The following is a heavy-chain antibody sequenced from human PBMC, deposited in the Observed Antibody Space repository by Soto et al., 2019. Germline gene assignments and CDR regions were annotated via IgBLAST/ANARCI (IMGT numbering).Heavy chain of an antibody. V-gene: IGHV4-39*01. CDR2: MYYSGAT. D-gene: IGHD3-16*01. CDR1: GGSISSNSYY. Sequence: QLQLQGSGPGLVKPSETLSLACTVSGGSISSNSYYWDWIRQPPGKGLEWIGSMYYSGATYHNPSLQSRVTISVDTSKNQFSLHLSSVTAADTAVYYCARHAAYDSVWGKSDGSDYWGQGTLVTVSS. CDR3: ARHAAYDSVWGKSDGSDY. J-gene: IGHJ4*02.